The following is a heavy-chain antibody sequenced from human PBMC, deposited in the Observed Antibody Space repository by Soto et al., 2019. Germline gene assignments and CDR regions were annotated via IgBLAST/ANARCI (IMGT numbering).Heavy chain of an antibody. CDR1: GFTVSSKY. J-gene: IGHJ6*04. Sequence: EVHLVESGGGLVQPGGALRLSCAASGFTVSSKYMSWVRQAPGKGLEWVSLIQSGGPTYYADSVKGRFTISRDTYENTLHLQMHSLGAEDTAFYYCARDDVLCDGGRCYGVPLDVCGKVTTVTVSS. CDR2: IQSGGPT. CDR3: ARDDVLCDGGRCYGVPLDV. D-gene: IGHD2-15*01. V-gene: IGHV3-66*01.